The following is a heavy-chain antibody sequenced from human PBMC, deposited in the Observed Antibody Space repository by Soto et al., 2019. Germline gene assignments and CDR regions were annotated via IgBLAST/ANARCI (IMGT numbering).Heavy chain of an antibody. CDR3: ARMLLDEISYYYYMDV. D-gene: IGHD3-10*01. V-gene: IGHV2-70*11. Sequence: SGPTLVNPTQTLTLTCTFSGFSLSTSGMCVSWIRQPPGKALEWLARIDWDDDKYYSTSLKTRLTIAKDTSKNQVVLTMTNMDPVDTATYYCARMLLDEISYYYYMDVWGTGTTVTVSS. CDR2: IDWDDDK. CDR1: GFSLSTSGMC. J-gene: IGHJ6*03.